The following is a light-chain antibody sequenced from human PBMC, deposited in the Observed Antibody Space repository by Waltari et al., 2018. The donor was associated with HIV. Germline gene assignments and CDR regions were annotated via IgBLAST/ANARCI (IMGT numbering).Light chain of an antibody. CDR2: TTS. Sequence: DIQMTQSPSSLSASVGDRVTISCRTSQNIIKYLNWYQQRPGRAPTLLIDTTSRLQSGVPSRFTGCGSGTDFTLTINSLQPEDFATYYCQQGYSSPFTFGPGTKLEIK. CDR3: QQGYSSPFT. CDR1: QNIIKY. J-gene: IGKJ2*01. V-gene: IGKV1-39*01.